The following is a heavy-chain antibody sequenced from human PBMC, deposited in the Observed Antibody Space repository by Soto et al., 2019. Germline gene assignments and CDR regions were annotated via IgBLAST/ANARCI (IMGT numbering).Heavy chain of an antibody. CDR2: IYWDDDK. CDR1: GCSLTTRGVA. J-gene: IGHJ4*02. CDR3: AHHPYYGLGSYSFDY. V-gene: IGHV2-5*02. Sequence: QITLKESGPTLVRPTQTLTLTCTFSGCSLTTRGVAVGWIRQPPGKALEWLAVIYWDDDKRYSSSLKSRLTITKDTSKNQVVLTMTNMDPVDTATYYCAHHPYYGLGSYSFDYWGQGTLVTVSS. D-gene: IGHD3-10*01.